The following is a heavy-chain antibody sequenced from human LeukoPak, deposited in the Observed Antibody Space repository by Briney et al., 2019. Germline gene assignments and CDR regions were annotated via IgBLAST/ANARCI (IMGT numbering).Heavy chain of an antibody. CDR2: IKPNSGGT. D-gene: IGHD6-13*01. CDR3: ALPPYSSSWYGMDV. J-gene: IGHJ6*02. V-gene: IGHV1-2*02. CDR1: GYTFTGYY. Sequence: ASVKVSCKASGYTFTGYYMHWVRQAPGQGLEWMGWIKPNSGGTNYAQKFQGRVTMTRDTSISTAYMELSRLRSDDTAVYYCALPPYSSSWYGMDVWGQGTTVTVSS.